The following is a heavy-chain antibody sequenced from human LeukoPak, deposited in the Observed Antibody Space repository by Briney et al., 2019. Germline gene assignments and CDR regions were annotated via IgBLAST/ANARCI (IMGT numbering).Heavy chain of an antibody. V-gene: IGHV3-43*01. Sequence: GGSLRLSCAASGFTFDDYTMQWGGQAPGKGVEWVSLISWDGGSKYYAHSVKGRFTISRDNSKNSLYLQMNSLRTEDTALYYCAKDILAAAGTLSDYFDYWGQGTLVTVSS. J-gene: IGHJ4*02. D-gene: IGHD6-13*01. CDR2: ISWDGGSK. CDR3: AKDILAAAGTLSDYFDY. CDR1: GFTFDDYT.